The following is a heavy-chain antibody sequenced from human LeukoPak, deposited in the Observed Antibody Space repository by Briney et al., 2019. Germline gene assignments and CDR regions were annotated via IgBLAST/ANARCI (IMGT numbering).Heavy chain of an antibody. D-gene: IGHD2-21*01. CDR2: IYTSGST. CDR1: GGSISSYY. CDR3: ARTPLYSGGEYYFDY. V-gene: IGHV4-4*09. J-gene: IGHJ4*02. Sequence: SETLSLTCTVSGGSISSYYWSWIRQPPGKGLEWIGYIYTSGSTNYNPSLKSRVTISVDTSKNQFSLKLSSVTAADTAVYYCARTPLYSGGEYYFDYWGQGTLVTVSS.